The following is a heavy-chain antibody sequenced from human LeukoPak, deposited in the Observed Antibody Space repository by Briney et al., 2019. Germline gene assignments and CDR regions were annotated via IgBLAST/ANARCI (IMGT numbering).Heavy chain of an antibody. CDR2: IDPDSGDT. V-gene: IGHV1-2*02. CDR3: SRGARDYGSQWLLRVDFDD. D-gene: IGHD5-12*01. CDR1: GYTFTDYY. J-gene: IGHJ4*02. Sequence: GASVKVSCKASGYTFTDYYIHWIGQAPGQGLEWMGWIDPDSGDTTYAQNFQGRVTMTRDTSISTSYMELNRLRSDDTALYYCSRGARDYGSQWLLRVDFDDWGQGALVTVSS.